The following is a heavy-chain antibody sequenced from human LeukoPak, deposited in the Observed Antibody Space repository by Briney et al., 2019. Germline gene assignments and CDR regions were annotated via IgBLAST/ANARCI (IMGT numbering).Heavy chain of an antibody. CDR3: ARVAITYDSSGYYHNVIDY. J-gene: IGHJ4*02. Sequence: KPSETLSLTCTVSGGSISSHYWSWIRQPPGKGLEWIGYIYYSGSTNYNPSLKSRVTISVDTSKYQFSLKLSSVTAADTAVYYCARVAITYDSSGYYHNVIDYWGQGTLVTVSS. D-gene: IGHD3-22*01. CDR1: GGSISSHY. V-gene: IGHV4-59*11. CDR2: IYYSGST.